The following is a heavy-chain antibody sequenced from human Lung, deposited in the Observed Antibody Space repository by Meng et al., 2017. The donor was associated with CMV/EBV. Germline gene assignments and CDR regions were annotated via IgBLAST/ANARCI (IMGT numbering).Heavy chain of an antibody. Sequence: ESLKISCIVSGSSITSSSYYWGWIRQAPGKGLEWIRNIYYSGSTYYNPYRKSRVTISVDTSKEQFSLKLSSVTAAAKAEYSCARVAPGDIVAAPRAIGDWYFDLWGRGXLVTVSS. CDR2: IYYSGST. CDR1: GSSITSSSYY. J-gene: IGHJ2*01. V-gene: IGHV4-39*07. CDR3: ARVAPGDIVAAPRAIGDWYFDL. D-gene: IGHD2-2*01.